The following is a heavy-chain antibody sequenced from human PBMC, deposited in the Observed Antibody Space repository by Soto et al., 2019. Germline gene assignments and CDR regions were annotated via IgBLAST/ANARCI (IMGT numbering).Heavy chain of an antibody. V-gene: IGHV4-59*01. Sequence: PSETLSLTCTVSGGSISSYYWSWIRQPPGKGLEWIGYIYYSGSTNYNPSLKSRVTISVDTSKNQFSLKLSSVTAADTAVYYCAGDYGSGSWDFDDWGQRTLVTVSS. CDR2: IYYSGST. J-gene: IGHJ4*02. CDR1: GGSISSYY. CDR3: AGDYGSGSWDFDD. D-gene: IGHD3-10*01.